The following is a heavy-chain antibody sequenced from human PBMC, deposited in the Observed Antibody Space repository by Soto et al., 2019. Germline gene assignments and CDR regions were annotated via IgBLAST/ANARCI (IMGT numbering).Heavy chain of an antibody. CDR2: IYYTGST. Sequence: QVRLQESGPGTLKPSQTLSLTCSVSGVSIKSGGYYWTWIRQLPGKGLEWIGDIYYTGSTYYHPSLKTRVTLSMDTSKNQFSLNLGSVTAADTAVYYCATQPRYDSSGYFYYWGQGTQVTV. CDR3: ATQPRYDSSGYFYY. J-gene: IGHJ4*02. CDR1: GVSIKSGGYY. D-gene: IGHD3-22*01. V-gene: IGHV4-31*04.